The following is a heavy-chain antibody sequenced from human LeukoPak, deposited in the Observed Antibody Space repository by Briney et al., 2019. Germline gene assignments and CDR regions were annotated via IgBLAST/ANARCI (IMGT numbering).Heavy chain of an antibody. CDR2: ISYDGSNK. CDR3: ARAHYDFWSGYYIPAPGDY. V-gene: IGHV3-30-3*01. D-gene: IGHD3-3*01. J-gene: IGHJ4*02. Sequence: PGGSLRLSCAASGFTFSSYAMHWVRQAPGKGLEWVAVISYDGSNKYYADSVKGRFTISRDNSKNTLYLQMNSLRAEDTAVYYCARAHYDFWSGYYIPAPGDYWGQGTLVTVS. CDR1: GFTFSSYA.